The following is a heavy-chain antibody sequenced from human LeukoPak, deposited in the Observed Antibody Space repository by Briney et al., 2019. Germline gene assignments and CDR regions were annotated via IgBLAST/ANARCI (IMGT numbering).Heavy chain of an antibody. V-gene: IGHV4-59*12. D-gene: IGHD3-10*01. CDR1: GGSISSYY. CDR2: IYYSGST. J-gene: IGHJ4*02. Sequence: SETLSLTCTVSGGSISSYYWSWIRQPPGKGLEWIGYIYYSGSTNYNPSLKSRITMSINTSKSQFSLNLRSVTAADSAVYYCAGGGENANFDYWGQGTLVTVSS. CDR3: AGGGENANFDY.